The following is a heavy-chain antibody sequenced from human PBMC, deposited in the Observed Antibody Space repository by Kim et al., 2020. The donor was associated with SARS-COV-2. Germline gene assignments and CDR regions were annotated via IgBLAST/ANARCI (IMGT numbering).Heavy chain of an antibody. CDR3: ARYCASSSCTRRREDY. J-gene: IGHJ4*02. Sequence: ASVKVSFPSSFSPFRASGFRLFRPAPGHGLAWMGWMSVGLSYSALTFPGRLTMATDTFTTPAYLELANLTSDDTATYYCARYCASSSCTRRREDYWGQGTLVTVSS. V-gene: IGHV1-18*04. D-gene: IGHD2-21*01. CDR1: FSPFRASG. CDR2: MSVGLS.